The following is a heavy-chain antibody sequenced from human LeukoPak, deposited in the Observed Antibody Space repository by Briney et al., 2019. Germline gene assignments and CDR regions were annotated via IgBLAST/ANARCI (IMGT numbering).Heavy chain of an antibody. CDR1: GGSFSGYY. CDR2: ISHSGST. CDR3: ARGGTYYYDSRGAFDI. J-gene: IGHJ3*02. Sequence: PSETLSLTCAVYGGSFSGYYWSWIRQPPGKGLEWIGEISHSGSTNYNPSLKSRVTISVDTSKNQFSLKLSSVTAADTAVYYCARGGTYYYDSRGAFDIWGQGTMVTVSS. D-gene: IGHD3-22*01. V-gene: IGHV4-34*01.